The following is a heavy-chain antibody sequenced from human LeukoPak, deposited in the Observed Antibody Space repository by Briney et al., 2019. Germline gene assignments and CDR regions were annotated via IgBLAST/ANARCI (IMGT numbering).Heavy chain of an antibody. CDR2: ISYDGSNK. CDR1: GFTFSSYG. Sequence: PGGSLRLSCAASGFTFSSYGMHWVRQAPGKGLEWVAVISYDGSNKYYADSAKGRFTISRDNSKNTLYLQMNSLRAEDTAVYYCAKEGGSYYHYFDYWGQGTLVTVSS. V-gene: IGHV3-30*18. J-gene: IGHJ4*02. CDR3: AKEGGSYYHYFDY. D-gene: IGHD1-26*01.